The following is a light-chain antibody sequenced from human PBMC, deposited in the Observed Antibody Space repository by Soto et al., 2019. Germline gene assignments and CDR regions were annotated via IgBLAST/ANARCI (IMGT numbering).Light chain of an antibody. CDR2: DAS. Sequence: EIVMTQSPATLSVSPGERATLSCRASQSISRSLAWYQQKPGQAPSLLIYDASTRATGIPARFSGSGSGTEFTLTISSLQSEDFAVYSCQKYANWPPITFGQGTRLEIK. CDR1: QSISRS. V-gene: IGKV3-15*01. J-gene: IGKJ5*01. CDR3: QKYANWPPIT.